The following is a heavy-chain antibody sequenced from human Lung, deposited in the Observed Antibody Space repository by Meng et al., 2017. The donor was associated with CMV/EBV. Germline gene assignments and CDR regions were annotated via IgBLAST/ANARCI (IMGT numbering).Heavy chain of an antibody. J-gene: IGHJ4*02. D-gene: IGHD1-26*01. Sequence: SCAASGLSVSSKYMSWVRQAPGKGLEWVSVIYSNNNTYYADSVKGRFPISRENSKNTLYFQMNSLRAEDTAVYYCARVVGLHFDYWGQGTLVTVSS. CDR1: GLSVSSKY. V-gene: IGHV3-53*01. CDR2: IYSNNNT. CDR3: ARVVGLHFDY.